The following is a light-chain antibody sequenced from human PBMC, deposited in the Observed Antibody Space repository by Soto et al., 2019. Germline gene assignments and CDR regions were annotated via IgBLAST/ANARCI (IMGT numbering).Light chain of an antibody. V-gene: IGKV3-20*01. J-gene: IGKJ1*01. Sequence: EIVLTQSPGTLSLSPGERATLSCRASQSVSSSYLAWYQQKPGQPPRLLIYGASRRATGIPDRFSGSGSGSDFTLTISSLQSEDFAVYYCQQSYTWPRTFGQGTKVDIK. CDR1: QSVSSSY. CDR2: GAS. CDR3: QQSYTWPRT.